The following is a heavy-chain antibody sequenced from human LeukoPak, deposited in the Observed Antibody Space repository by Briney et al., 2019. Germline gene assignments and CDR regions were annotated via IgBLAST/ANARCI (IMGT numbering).Heavy chain of an antibody. Sequence: PGGSLRLSCAASGFTFSGDGMHWVRQAPGKGLEWVAFIRYDGSNKYYADSVKGRFTISRDNSKNTLYLQMNSLRAEDTAVYYCATALWYYYTSGYSYYFDYWGQGTLVTVSS. CDR2: IRYDGSNK. J-gene: IGHJ4*02. D-gene: IGHD3-22*01. CDR1: GFTFSGDG. CDR3: ATALWYYYTSGYSYYFDY. V-gene: IGHV3-30*02.